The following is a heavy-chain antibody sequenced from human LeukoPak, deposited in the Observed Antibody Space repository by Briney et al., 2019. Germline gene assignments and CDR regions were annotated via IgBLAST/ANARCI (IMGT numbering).Heavy chain of an antibody. Sequence: PGRSLRLSCAASGFTFSSYAMYWVRQAPGKGLEWVAVIRSDGSSEYYADSVEGRFIISRDNSKNTLYLQMNSLRAEDTAMYYCARYCSGGTCYVGLIWGQGTLVTVSS. D-gene: IGHD2-15*01. CDR3: ARYCSGGTCYVGLI. CDR2: IRSDGSSE. CDR1: GFTFSSYA. J-gene: IGHJ1*01. V-gene: IGHV3-33*08.